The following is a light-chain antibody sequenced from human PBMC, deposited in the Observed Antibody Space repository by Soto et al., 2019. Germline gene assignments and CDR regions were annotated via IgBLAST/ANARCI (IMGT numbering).Light chain of an antibody. CDR3: AAWDGSLSGVV. J-gene: IGLJ2*01. CDR2: RNV. V-gene: IGLV1-47*01. CDR1: SSNIRTKY. Sequence: QSVLTQPPSASGTPGQRVTISCSGSSSNIRTKYVYWYQQVPGMAPKLLISRNVQRPSGVPDRFSGSKSGTSASLAISGLRSEDEGVYYCAAWDGSLSGVVFGGGTKLTVL.